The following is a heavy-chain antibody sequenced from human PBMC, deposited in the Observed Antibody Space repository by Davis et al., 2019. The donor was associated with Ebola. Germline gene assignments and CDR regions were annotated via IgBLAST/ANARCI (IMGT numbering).Heavy chain of an antibody. CDR3: ARGLMGTVTTGVWFDP. CDR1: GYTFTSYG. CDR2: IIPIFGTA. V-gene: IGHV1-69*13. D-gene: IGHD4-17*01. Sequence: SVKVSCKASGYTFTSYGISWVRQAPGQGLEWMGGIIPIFGTANYAQKFKGRVTITADESTSTAYMELSSLRSEDRAVYYCARGLMGTVTTGVWFDPWGQGTLVTVSS. J-gene: IGHJ5*02.